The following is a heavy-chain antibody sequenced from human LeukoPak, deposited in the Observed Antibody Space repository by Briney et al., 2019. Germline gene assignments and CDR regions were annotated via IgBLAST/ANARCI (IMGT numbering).Heavy chain of an antibody. J-gene: IGHJ6*03. CDR1: GGSISSYY. D-gene: IGHD2-2*01. Sequence: SQTLSLTCAVSGGSISSYYWSWIRQPAGKGLEWIGRVYTDGTTSYNPSLKSRVTMSVDTSKNQFSLNLNSVTAADTAVYYCARDACSSTSCYLFNYYYYMDVWGKGTTVTVSS. CDR2: VYTDGTT. CDR3: ARDACSSTSCYLFNYYYYMDV. V-gene: IGHV4-4*07.